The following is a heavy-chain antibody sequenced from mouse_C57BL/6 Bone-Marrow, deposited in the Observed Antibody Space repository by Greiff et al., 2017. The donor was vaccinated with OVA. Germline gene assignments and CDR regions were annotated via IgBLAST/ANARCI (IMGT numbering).Heavy chain of an antibody. J-gene: IGHJ2*01. V-gene: IGHV1-69*01. CDR2: IDPSDSYT. CDR1: GYTFTSYW. Sequence: QVQLQQPGAELVMPGASVKLSCKASGYTFTSYWMHWVKQRPGQGLEWIGEIDPSDSYTNYNQKFKGKSTLTVDKSSSTAYMHLSSLTSEDSAVYYCARGGSPFDYWGQGTTLTVSS. CDR3: ARGGSPFDY.